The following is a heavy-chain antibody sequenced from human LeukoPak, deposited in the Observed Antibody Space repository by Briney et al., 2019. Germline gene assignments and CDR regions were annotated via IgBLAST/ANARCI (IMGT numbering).Heavy chain of an antibody. Sequence: KPSETLSLTCAVYGGSFSGYYWSWIRQPPGKGLEWIEEINHSGSTNYNPSLKSRVTISVDTSKNQFSLKLSSVTAADTAVYYCARSGYSYGSYYYYYMDVWGKGTTVTISS. J-gene: IGHJ6*03. CDR2: INHSGST. V-gene: IGHV4-34*01. D-gene: IGHD5-18*01. CDR3: ARSGYSYGSYYYYYMDV. CDR1: GGSFSGYY.